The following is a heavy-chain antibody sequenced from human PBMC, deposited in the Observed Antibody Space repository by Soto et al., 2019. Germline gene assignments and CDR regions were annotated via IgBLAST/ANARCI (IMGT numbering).Heavy chain of an antibody. CDR2: ISAYNYNT. J-gene: IGHJ5*02. Sequence: SVKVSCKASGYTFTSYGLSWVRQAPGQGLEWMGRISAYNYNTNYAQKLQGRVTMTTDTSTSTAYMELRSLRSDDTAVYYCARVVGALGHWFDPWGQGTLVTVSS. CDR1: GYTFTSYG. D-gene: IGHD1-26*01. CDR3: ARVVGALGHWFDP. V-gene: IGHV1-18*01.